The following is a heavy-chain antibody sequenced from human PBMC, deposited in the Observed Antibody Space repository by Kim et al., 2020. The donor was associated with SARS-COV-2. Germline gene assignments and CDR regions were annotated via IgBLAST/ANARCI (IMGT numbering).Heavy chain of an antibody. CDR2: INGDGSTT. J-gene: IGHJ4*02. CDR3: AKRDCTTASWHFYYFDY. Sequence: GGSLRLSCAASGFTFSSFWMHWVRQVPGKGLVWVSGINGDGSTTNYADSVKGRFTISRDNAKNTLYLQMNSLRADDTAIYYCAKRDCTTASWHFYYFDYWGQRSLGTVSS. V-gene: IGHV3-74*01. CDR1: GFTFSSFW. D-gene: IGHD2-2*01.